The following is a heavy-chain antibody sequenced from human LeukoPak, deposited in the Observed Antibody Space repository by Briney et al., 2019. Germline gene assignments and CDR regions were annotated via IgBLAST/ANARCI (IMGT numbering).Heavy chain of an antibody. CDR3: ARDPVYDAFDI. CDR2: IYYSGST. Sequence: SETLSLNCTVSGGSVSSGSYYWSWIRHPPGKGLEWIGYIYYSGSTNYNPSLKTRVTISVDTSKNQFSLKLSSVTAADTAVYYCARDPVYDAFDIWGQGTMVTVSS. V-gene: IGHV4-61*01. CDR1: GGSVSSGSYY. J-gene: IGHJ3*02. D-gene: IGHD2-8*01.